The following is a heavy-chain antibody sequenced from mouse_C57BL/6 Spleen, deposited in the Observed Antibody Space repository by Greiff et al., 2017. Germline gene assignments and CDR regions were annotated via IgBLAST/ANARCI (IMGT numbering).Heavy chain of an antibody. CDR3: ARSGITTVVAD. D-gene: IGHD1-1*01. Sequence: QVQLQQSGPELVKPGASVKISCKASGYAFSSSWMNWVKQRPGKGLEWIGRIYPGDGDTNYNGKFKGKATLTADKSSSTAYMQLSSLTSEDSAVDFCARSGITTVVADWGQGTTLTVSS. J-gene: IGHJ2*01. CDR2: IYPGDGDT. CDR1: GYAFSSSW. V-gene: IGHV1-82*01.